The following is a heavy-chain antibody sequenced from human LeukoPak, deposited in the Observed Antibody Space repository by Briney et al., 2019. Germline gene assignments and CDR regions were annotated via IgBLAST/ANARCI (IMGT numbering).Heavy chain of an antibody. J-gene: IGHJ6*03. Sequence: SETLSLTCTVSGGSLSSYYWSWIRQPPGKGLEWIGYIYYSGSTNYNPSLKGRVTISVDTSKNQFSLKLSSVTAADTAGYYCARHFAFSYYYMDVWGKGTTVTVSS. CDR3: ARHFAFSYYYMDV. CDR2: IYYSGST. V-gene: IGHV4-59*08. CDR1: GGSLSSYY.